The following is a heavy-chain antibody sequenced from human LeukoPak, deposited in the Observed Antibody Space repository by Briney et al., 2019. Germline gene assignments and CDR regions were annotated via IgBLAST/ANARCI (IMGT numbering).Heavy chain of an antibody. V-gene: IGHV4-39*01. J-gene: IGHJ4*02. CDR3: ARQTGSGLFILP. D-gene: IGHD3/OR15-3a*01. Sequence: PSETLSLTCSVSGDSISRSNSYCGWIRQPPGEGLVWIEWIYYTGNPYYHASVKSQHPLTQDQSKNQFSLKLTSMPAPDTAVFFCARQTGSGLFILPGGEGTLVSVSS. CDR2: IYYTGNP. CDR1: GDSISRSNSY.